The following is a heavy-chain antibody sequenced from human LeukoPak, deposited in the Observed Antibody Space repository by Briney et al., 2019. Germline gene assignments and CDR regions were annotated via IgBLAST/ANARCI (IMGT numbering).Heavy chain of an antibody. V-gene: IGHV4-59*08. CDR3: ARHGGSLGYFDS. D-gene: IGHD1-26*01. CDR2: VYYSGTT. CDR1: GGSISTYY. Sequence: SETLSLTCSVSGGSISTYYGSGIREAPGKGVEGIGYVYYSGTTNYNPSLKGRVTISSDTSKNQFSLNLRSVNVADTAIYYCARHGGSLGYFDSWGQGTLVTVSS. J-gene: IGHJ4*02.